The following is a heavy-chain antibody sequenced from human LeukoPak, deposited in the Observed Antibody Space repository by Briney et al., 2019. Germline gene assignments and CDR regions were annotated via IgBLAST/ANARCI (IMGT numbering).Heavy chain of an antibody. CDR3: AKSYVSYYYGMDV. Sequence: GGSLRLSCAASGFTFSGYVMSWVRQAPGKGLEWVSVISGSGGSTYYADSVKGRFTISRDNSKNTLYLQMNSLRVEDTAVYYCAKSYVSYYYGMDVWGQGTTVTVSS. J-gene: IGHJ6*02. D-gene: IGHD3-16*01. CDR2: ISGSGGST. V-gene: IGHV3-23*01. CDR1: GFTFSGYV.